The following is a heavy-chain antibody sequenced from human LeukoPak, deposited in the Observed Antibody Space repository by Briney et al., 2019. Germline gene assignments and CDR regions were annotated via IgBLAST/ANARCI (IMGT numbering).Heavy chain of an antibody. D-gene: IGHD1/OR15-1a*01. J-gene: IGHJ3*02. Sequence: PSETLSLTCAVYGGSFSGYYWSWIRQPPGKGLEWIGEINHSGSTNYSPSLKSRVTISVDTSKNQFSLKLSSVSAADTAVYYCARGRTGNKAFDIWGQGTMVTVSS. CDR3: ARGRTGNKAFDI. V-gene: IGHV4-34*01. CDR2: INHSGST. CDR1: GGSFSGYY.